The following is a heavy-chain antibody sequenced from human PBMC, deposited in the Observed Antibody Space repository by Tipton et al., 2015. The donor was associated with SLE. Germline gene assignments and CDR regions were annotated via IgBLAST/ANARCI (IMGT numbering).Heavy chain of an antibody. CDR1: GGSISSGSYY. D-gene: IGHD1-26*01. V-gene: IGHV4-61*02. CDR3: ARVGVGATTGYYYYYMDV. J-gene: IGHJ6*03. CDR2: IYTSGST. Sequence: TLSLTCTVSGGSISSGSYYWSWIRQPAGKGLEWIGRIYTSGSTYYNPALTSRVTISVDTSKNQFSLKLSSVTAADTAVYYCARVGVGATTGYYYYYMDVWGKGTTVTGSS.